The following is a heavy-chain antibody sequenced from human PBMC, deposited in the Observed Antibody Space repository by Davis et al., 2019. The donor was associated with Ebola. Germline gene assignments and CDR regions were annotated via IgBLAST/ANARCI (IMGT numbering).Heavy chain of an antibody. J-gene: IGHJ4*02. Sequence: GESLKISCAASGLTFSNFAMSWVRQAPGKGLEWVSAISDSGDRTFYADSVKGRLTISRDNSKDTLYLQMSSLRVEDTALYYCARGPGHLDYWGQGILVTVSS. CDR2: ISDSGDRT. D-gene: IGHD3-10*01. CDR3: ARGPGHLDY. V-gene: IGHV3-23*01. CDR1: GLTFSNFA.